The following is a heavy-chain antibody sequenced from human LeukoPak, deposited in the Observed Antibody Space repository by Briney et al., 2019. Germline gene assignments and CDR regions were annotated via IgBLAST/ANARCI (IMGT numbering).Heavy chain of an antibody. CDR3: RLFHTPIFDL. Sequence: GASVKISCKASGYTFTGVYIHWVRQAPGQGLELTGRIEWMGRINPSSGGTNYAQNFQGRVTMAWDTSISTAYLDLSRLTSYDTAVYYCRLFHTPIFDLWGQGTMITVSS. CDR1: GYTFTGVY. J-gene: IGHJ3*01. V-gene: IGHV1-2*06. D-gene: IGHD3-3*01. CDR2: INPSSGGT.